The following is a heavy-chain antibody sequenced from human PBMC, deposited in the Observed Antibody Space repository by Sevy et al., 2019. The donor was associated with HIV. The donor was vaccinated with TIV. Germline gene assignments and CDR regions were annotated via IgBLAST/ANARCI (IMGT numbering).Heavy chain of an antibody. D-gene: IGHD3-22*01. J-gene: IGHJ4*02. CDR1: GFTFSSYS. CDR2: ISSSSSYI. Sequence: GGCLRLSCAASGFTFSSYSMNWVRQAPGKGLEWVSSISSSSSYIYYADSVKGRFTISRDNAKNSLYLQMNSLRAEDTAVYYCAREGYYDSSGYYPIDYWGQGTLVTVSS. V-gene: IGHV3-21*01. CDR3: AREGYYDSSGYYPIDY.